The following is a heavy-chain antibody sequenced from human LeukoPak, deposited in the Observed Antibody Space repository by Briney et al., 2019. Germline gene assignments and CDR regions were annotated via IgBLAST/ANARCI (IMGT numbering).Heavy chain of an antibody. V-gene: IGHV1-2*06. J-gene: IGHJ6*03. CDR3: ARVDSNYYYYYMDV. D-gene: IGHD4-11*01. Sequence: GASVRVSCKASGYTFTGYYMHWVRQAPGQGLEWMGRINPNSGGTNYAQKFQGRVTMTRDTSISTAYMELSRLRSDDTAVYYCARVDSNYYYYYMDVWGKGTTVTVSS. CDR1: GYTFTGYY. CDR2: INPNSGGT.